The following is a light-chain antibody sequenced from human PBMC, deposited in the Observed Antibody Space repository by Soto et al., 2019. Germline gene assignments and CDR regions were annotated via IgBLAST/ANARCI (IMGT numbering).Light chain of an antibody. CDR3: HQRQYWPPIT. Sequence: KQSAATLSLYPGERATLSCRTSLSVSVYLDWYQQKPGQAPRLLISDASNRATGIPARFSGSGSGTDFTLTISSLEPEDFAVYYCHQRQYWPPITFGQGTRLEIK. V-gene: IGKV3-11*01. CDR1: LSVSVY. CDR2: DAS. J-gene: IGKJ5*01.